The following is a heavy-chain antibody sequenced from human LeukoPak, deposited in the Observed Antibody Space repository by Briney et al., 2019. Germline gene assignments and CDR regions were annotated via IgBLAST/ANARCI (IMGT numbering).Heavy chain of an antibody. CDR1: GGSISSGSYY. Sequence: PSQTLSLTCTASGGSISSGSYYWSWIRQPAGKGLEWIGRIYTSGSTNYNPPLKSRVTISVDTSKNQFSLKLSSVTAADTAVYYCARGVISSWSYYFDYWGQGTLVTVSS. V-gene: IGHV4-61*02. CDR3: ARGVISSWSYYFDY. CDR2: IYTSGST. J-gene: IGHJ4*02. D-gene: IGHD6-13*01.